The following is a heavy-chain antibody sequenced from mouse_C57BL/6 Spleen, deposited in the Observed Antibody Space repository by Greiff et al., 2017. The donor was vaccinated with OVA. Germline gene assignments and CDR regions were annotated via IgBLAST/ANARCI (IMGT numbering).Heavy chain of an antibody. D-gene: IGHD3-2*02. J-gene: IGHJ3*01. CDR3: TSPTAQGGFAY. Sequence: VQLQQSGAELVRPGASVTLSCKASGYTFTDYEMHWVKQTPVHGLEWIGAIDPETGGTAYNQKFKGKAILTADKSSSTAYMELRSLTSEDSAVYYCTSPTAQGGFAYWGQGTLVTVSA. CDR2: IDPETGGT. CDR1: GYTFTDYE. V-gene: IGHV1-15*01.